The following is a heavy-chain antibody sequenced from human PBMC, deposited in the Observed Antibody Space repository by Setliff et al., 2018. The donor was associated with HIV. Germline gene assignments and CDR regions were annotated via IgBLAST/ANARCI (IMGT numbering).Heavy chain of an antibody. D-gene: IGHD2-2*01. CDR3: ARDLEGYCSSPSCYPGDL. Sequence: GASVKVSCKASGYTFTTYYMHWVRQAPGQGLEWMGIINPTGGSTTYAQKFQGRVTMTRDTSINTTYMELSSLRSDDTAVYYCARDLEGYCSSPSCYPGDLWGRGTLVTVSS. CDR1: GYTFTTYY. CDR2: INPTGGST. V-gene: IGHV1-46*01. J-gene: IGHJ2*01.